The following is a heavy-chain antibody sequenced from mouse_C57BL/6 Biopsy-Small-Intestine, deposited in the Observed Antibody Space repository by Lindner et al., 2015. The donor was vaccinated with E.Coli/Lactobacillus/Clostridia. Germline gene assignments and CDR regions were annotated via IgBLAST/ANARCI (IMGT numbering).Heavy chain of an antibody. CDR2: IYPGDGDT. V-gene: IGHV1-82*01. CDR3: TRDYLRAMDY. J-gene: IGHJ4*01. D-gene: IGHD2-4*01. CDR1: GYAFSSSW. Sequence: VQLQESGPELVKPGASVKISCKASGYAFSSSWMNWVKQRPGKGLEWIGRIYPGDGDTNYNGKFKGKATLTAVTSASTAYMELSSLTNEDSAVYYCTRDYLRAMDYWGQGTSVTVSS.